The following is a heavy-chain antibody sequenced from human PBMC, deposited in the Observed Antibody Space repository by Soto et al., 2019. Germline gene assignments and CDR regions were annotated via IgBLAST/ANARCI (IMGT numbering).Heavy chain of an antibody. Sequence: GELLKICWSVAGDNIGTYWISWGRQVPGKGLEWMGRIDPRDSYVNYSPSFRGHVTLSVDKSTNTASLQWNTLKASDTAIYYCARQGSAGSPLDIWGQGTMVTVSS. CDR2: IDPRDSYV. J-gene: IGHJ3*02. CDR3: ARQGSAGSPLDI. V-gene: IGHV5-10-1*01. CDR1: GDNIGTYW.